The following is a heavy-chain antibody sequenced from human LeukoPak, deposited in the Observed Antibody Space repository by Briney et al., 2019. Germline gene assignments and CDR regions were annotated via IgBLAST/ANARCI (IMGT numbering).Heavy chain of an antibody. CDR2: IGTAGDT. D-gene: IGHD3-22*01. CDR3: TRSSYDSSGSYYFDY. V-gene: IGHV3-13*01. CDR1: GFTFTGYD. Sequence: GGSLRLSCAASGFTFTGYDMHCVRQAIGKGLEWVSTIGTAGDTYYPGSVKGRFTSSRENARNSLYLHLNNLRAGDTAVYYCTRSSYDSSGSYYFDYWGQGTLVTVSS. J-gene: IGHJ4*02.